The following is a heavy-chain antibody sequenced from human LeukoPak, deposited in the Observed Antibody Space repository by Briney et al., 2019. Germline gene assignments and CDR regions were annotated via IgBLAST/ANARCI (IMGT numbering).Heavy chain of an antibody. J-gene: IGHJ4*02. CDR1: GGTFSSYA. V-gene: IGHV1-69*05. Sequence: ASVKVSCKASGGTFSSYAISWVRQAPGQGLEWMGGIIPIFGTANYAQKFQGRVTITTDESTSTAYMELSSLRSEDTAVYYCSSGYCSGGSCYYHDYWGQGTLVTVSS. CDR2: IIPIFGTA. CDR3: SSGYCSGGSCYYHDY. D-gene: IGHD2-15*01.